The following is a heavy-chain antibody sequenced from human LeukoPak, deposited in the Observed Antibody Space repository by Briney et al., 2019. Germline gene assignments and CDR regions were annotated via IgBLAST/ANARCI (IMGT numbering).Heavy chain of an antibody. V-gene: IGHV3-30*03. CDR1: GFTFDDYA. D-gene: IGHD5-12*01. J-gene: IGHJ4*02. Sequence: PGGSLRLSCAASGFTFDDYAMHWVRQAPGKGLEWVAVISYDGSNKYYADSVKGRFTISRDNSKNTLYLQMNSLRAEDTAVYYCAVEYSGYDYFDYWGQGTLVTVSS. CDR2: ISYDGSNK. CDR3: AVEYSGYDYFDY.